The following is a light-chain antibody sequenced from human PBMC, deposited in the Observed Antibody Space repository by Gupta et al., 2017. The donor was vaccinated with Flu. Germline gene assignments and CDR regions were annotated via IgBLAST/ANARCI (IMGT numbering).Light chain of an antibody. V-gene: IGKV3-20*01. CDR2: GAT. Sequence: EVVLTQSPGTLSLSPGEGATLACRASQSVSSSSLAWYQLKSGRAPRLLLHGATIRATGIPDSLSGSGSVTDITITIERLEPDDVAVYYCQQYATSRWTFGRGTRVEVK. CDR3: QQYATSRWT. J-gene: IGKJ1*01. CDR1: QSVSSSS.